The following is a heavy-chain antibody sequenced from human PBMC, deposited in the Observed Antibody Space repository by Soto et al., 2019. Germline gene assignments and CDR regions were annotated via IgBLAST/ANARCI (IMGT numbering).Heavy chain of an antibody. CDR3: ARGGRDGYIELYYFDY. V-gene: IGHV1-69*01. CDR2: IIPIFGTA. D-gene: IGHD5-12*01. CDR1: GGTFSSYA. Sequence: QVQLVQSGAEVKKPGSSVKVSCKASGGTFSSYAISWVRQAPGQGLEWMGGIIPIFGTANYAQKFQGRVTINADESTSTAYMELSSLRSEDTAVYYCARGGRDGYIELYYFDYWGQGTLVTVSS. J-gene: IGHJ4*02.